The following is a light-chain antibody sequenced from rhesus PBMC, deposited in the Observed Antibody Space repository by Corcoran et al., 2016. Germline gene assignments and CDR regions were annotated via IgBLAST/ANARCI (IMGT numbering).Light chain of an antibody. CDR3: QQESNWPLT. CDR2: DAS. V-gene: IGKV3-35*01. J-gene: IGKJ4*01. CDR1: QSVSSN. Sequence: EIVMTQSPATLSLSPGERATLSCRASQSVSSNLAWYQQKPGQAPRLLIYDASNRATGIPDRLRGNGSGTDFTLTISSLEPEDVGFYYCQQESNWPLTFGGGTKVEIK.